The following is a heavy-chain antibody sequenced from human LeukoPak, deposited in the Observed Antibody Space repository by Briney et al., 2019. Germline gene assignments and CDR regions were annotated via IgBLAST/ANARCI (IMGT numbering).Heavy chain of an antibody. J-gene: IGHJ4*02. CDR2: ISTSNTYI. CDR1: GFTFSFYT. V-gene: IGHV3-21*01. D-gene: IGHD5-18*01. Sequence: GGSLRLSCAASGFTFSFYTMTWVRQAPGKGLEWVSSISTSNTYIYYADSVKGRFTISRDNAKKSVYLQMNSLRAEDTAVYYCARGKRSGYSYGYYFDYWGQGTLVTVSS. CDR3: ARGKRSGYSYGYYFDY.